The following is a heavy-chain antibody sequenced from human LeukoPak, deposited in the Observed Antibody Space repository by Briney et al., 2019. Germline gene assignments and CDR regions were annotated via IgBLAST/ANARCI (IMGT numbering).Heavy chain of an antibody. CDR3: ARHRSYDYVWGSYRKGGDAFDI. J-gene: IGHJ3*02. D-gene: IGHD3-16*02. Sequence: SEILSLTCTVSGGSISSYYWSWIRQPPGKGLEWIGYIYYSGSTNYNPSLKSRVTISVDTSKNQFSLKLSSVTAADTAVYYCARHRSYDYVWGSYRKGGDAFDIWGQGTMVTASS. V-gene: IGHV4-59*08. CDR1: GGSISSYY. CDR2: IYYSGST.